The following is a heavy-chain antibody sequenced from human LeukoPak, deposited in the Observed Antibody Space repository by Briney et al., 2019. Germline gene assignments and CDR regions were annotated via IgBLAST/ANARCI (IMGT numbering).Heavy chain of an antibody. D-gene: IGHD3-3*01. J-gene: IGHJ4*02. CDR2: ISGSGGST. V-gene: IGHV3-23*01. CDR3: TKDVTYYDFWSPDY. Sequence: PGGSLRLSCAASGFTFSSYAMSWVRQAPGKGLEWVSAISGSGGSTYYADSVKGRFTISRDNFKNTLYLQMNSLRAEDTAVYYCTKDVTYYDFWSPDYWGQGTLVTISS. CDR1: GFTFSSYA.